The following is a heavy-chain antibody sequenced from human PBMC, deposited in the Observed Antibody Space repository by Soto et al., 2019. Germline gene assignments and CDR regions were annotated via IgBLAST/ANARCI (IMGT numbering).Heavy chain of an antibody. D-gene: IGHD3-10*01. V-gene: IGHV1-18*01. J-gene: IGHJ4*02. CDR1: GYGFSSYG. CDR2: ISAYNGNT. CDR3: ARDRHYYGSGSSS. Sequence: ASVKVSCKGAGYGFSSYGISLVRQAPGQGLEWMGWISAYNGNTNYAQKLQGRVTMTTDTSTSTAYMELRSLRSDDTAVYYCARDRHYYGSGSSSWGQGTLVTVSS.